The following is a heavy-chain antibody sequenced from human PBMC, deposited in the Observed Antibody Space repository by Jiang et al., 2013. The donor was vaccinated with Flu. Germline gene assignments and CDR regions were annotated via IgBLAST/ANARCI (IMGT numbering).Heavy chain of an antibody. V-gene: IGHV3-33*01. D-gene: IGHD2-21*02. J-gene: IGHJ6*02. CDR1: GFTFNAYA. CDR2: IWYDGTNK. Sequence: QLVESGERGPAWESLRLSCSASGFTFNAYAIHWVRQAPGKGLEWVAVIWYDGTNKYYAESVKGRFTISRDNSKNTLNLQMNSLRVEDTAVYYCARDFAYCGVDCQLPTSYAIDVWGQGTTVTV. CDR3: ARDFAYCGVDCQLPTSYAIDV.